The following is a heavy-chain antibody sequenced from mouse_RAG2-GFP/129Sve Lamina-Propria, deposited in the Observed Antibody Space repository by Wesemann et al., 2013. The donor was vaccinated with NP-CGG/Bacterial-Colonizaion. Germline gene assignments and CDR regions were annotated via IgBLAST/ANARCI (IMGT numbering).Heavy chain of an antibody. J-gene: IGHJ4*01. CDR1: GYTFTDYN. V-gene: IGHV1-22*01. Sequence: EVQLQQSGPELVKPGASVKMSCKASGYTFTDYNMHWVKQSHGKSLEWIGYINPNNGGTSYNQKFKGKATLTVNKSSSTAYMELRSLTSEDSAVYYCARSYGYDGYAMDYWGQGTSVTVSS. CDR2: INPNNGGT. D-gene: IGHD2-2*01. CDR3: ARSYGYDGYAMDY.